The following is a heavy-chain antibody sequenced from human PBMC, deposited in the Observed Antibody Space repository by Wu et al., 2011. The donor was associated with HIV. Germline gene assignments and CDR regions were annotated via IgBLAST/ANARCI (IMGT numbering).Heavy chain of an antibody. V-gene: IGHV1-69*06. CDR2: IIPTFGTA. J-gene: IGHJ6*03. Sequence: QVQLVQSGAEVKKPGSSVKVSCKASGGTFSSYSIIWVRQAPGQGLEWMGGIIPTFGTANYAQKFQGRVTITADKSTSTAYMELSSLRSEDTALYYCAREVRFLEGENYHYMTSGAKGPRS. CDR1: GGTFSSYS. D-gene: IGHD3-3*01. CDR3: AREVRFLEGENYHYMTS.